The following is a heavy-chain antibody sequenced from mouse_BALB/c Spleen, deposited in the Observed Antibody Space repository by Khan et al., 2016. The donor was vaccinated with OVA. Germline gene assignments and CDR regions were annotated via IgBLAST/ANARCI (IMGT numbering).Heavy chain of an antibody. D-gene: IGHD2-14*01. Sequence: QVQLKQLGAELARPGASVKMSCKASGYTFTSYTIHWIKQRPGQGLEWIGYINPSSGYTNYNQKFKDKATLTADKSSTTAYMQLSSLTSDDSAVDYCARDGAYYRNDGWFAYWGQGTLVTVSA. CDR2: INPSSGYT. V-gene: IGHV1-4*01. CDR3: ARDGAYYRNDGWFAY. CDR1: GYTFTSYT. J-gene: IGHJ3*01.